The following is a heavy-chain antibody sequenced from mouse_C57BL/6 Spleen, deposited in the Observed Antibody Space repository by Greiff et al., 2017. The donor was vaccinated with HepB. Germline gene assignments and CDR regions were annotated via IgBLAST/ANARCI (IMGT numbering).Heavy chain of an antibody. CDR3: ARGRLLRGFDY. D-gene: IGHD1-1*01. Sequence: EVQLQQSGPVLVKPGASVKMSCKASGYTFTDYYMNWVKQSHGKSLEWIGVINPYNGGTSYNQKFKGKATLTVDKSSSTAYMELNSLTSEDSAVYYCARGRLLRGFDYWGQGTTLTVSS. J-gene: IGHJ2*01. CDR2: INPYNGGT. CDR1: GYTFTDYY. V-gene: IGHV1-19*01.